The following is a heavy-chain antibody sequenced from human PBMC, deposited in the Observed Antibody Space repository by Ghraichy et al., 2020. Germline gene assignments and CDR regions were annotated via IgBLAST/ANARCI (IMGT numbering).Heavy chain of an antibody. V-gene: IGHV4-34*01. J-gene: IGHJ5*02. Sequence: SETLSLTCAVYGGSFSGYYWSWIRQPPGKGLEWIGEINHSGSANYNPSLKSRVTISVDTSKNQFSLKLSSVTAADTAVYYCARGRLFLWGSSGRTSNWFDPWGQGTLVTVSS. CDR2: INHSGSA. CDR3: ARGRLFLWGSSGRTSNWFDP. CDR1: GGSFSGYY. D-gene: IGHD6-19*01.